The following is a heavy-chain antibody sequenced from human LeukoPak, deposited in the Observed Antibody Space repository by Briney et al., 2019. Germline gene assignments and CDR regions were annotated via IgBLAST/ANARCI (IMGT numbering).Heavy chain of an antibody. CDR3: ASYTYYYDSSGPFDP. CDR1: GGTFSSYA. V-gene: IGHV1-69*01. D-gene: IGHD3-22*01. CDR2: IIPIFGTA. J-gene: IGHJ5*02. Sequence: GASVKVSCKASGGTFSSYAISWVRQAPGQGLEWMGGIIPIFGTANYAQKFQGRVTITADESTSTAYMELSSLRSEDTAVYYWASYTYYYDSSGPFDPWGQGTLVTVSS.